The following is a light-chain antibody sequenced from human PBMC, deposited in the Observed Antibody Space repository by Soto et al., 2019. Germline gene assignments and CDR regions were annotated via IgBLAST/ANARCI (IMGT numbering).Light chain of an antibody. Sequence: EIVMTQSPATLSVSPGERATLSCRASQTISNNLAWYQQKPGQAPRLLISGASTRATGIPARFSGSGSGTXXXXXXXSLQSEDFAVYYCQQYNNWPPEFGQGTKVEIK. CDR2: GAS. V-gene: IGKV3-15*01. J-gene: IGKJ1*01. CDR3: QQYNNWPPE. CDR1: QTISNN.